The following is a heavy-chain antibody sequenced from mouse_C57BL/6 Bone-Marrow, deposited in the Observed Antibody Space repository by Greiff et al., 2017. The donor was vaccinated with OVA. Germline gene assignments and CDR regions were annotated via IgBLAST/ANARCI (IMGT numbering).Heavy chain of an antibody. CDR2: IYPGNSDT. D-gene: IGHD2-1*01. Sequence: VQLQQSGTVLARPGASVKMSCKTSGYTFTSYWMHRVKQRPGQGLEWIGAIYPGNSDTSYNQKFKGKAKLTAVTSASTAYMELSSLTNEDSAVYYCKGSYYPYYFDYWGQGTTVTVSS. J-gene: IGHJ2*01. V-gene: IGHV1-5*01. CDR1: GYTFTSYW. CDR3: KGSYYPYYFDY.